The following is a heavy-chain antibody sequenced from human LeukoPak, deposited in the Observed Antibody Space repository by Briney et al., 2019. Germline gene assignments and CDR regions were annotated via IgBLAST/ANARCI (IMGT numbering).Heavy chain of an antibody. V-gene: IGHV3-43*02. CDR2: ISADGGST. J-gene: IGHJ4*02. Sequence: GGSLRLSCVVSGINFADYAMHGVRQPPGKGLEWVSLISADGGSTFSADSVKGRFSISTENSKNSLYLQMNSLRSEDSAMYYCAKESGKFDYWGQGTLVAVSS. CDR1: GINFADYA. CDR3: AKESGKFDY.